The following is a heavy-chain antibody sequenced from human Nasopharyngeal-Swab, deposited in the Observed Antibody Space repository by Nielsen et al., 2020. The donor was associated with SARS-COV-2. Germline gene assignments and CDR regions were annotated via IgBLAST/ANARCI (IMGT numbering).Heavy chain of an antibody. CDR3: AREDRWTLTSFYYALDV. V-gene: IGHV4-61*09. CDR2: MYTSGST. Sequence: SETLPLTCSVSGVSISSGSYYWSWIRQPAGKGLEWIGHMYTSGSTNYNPSLKSRVAISIDTSKNQFSLRLSSVTAADTAVYYCAREDRWTLTSFYYALDVWGQGTTVTVSS. J-gene: IGHJ6*02. CDR1: GVSISSGSYY. D-gene: IGHD3-9*01.